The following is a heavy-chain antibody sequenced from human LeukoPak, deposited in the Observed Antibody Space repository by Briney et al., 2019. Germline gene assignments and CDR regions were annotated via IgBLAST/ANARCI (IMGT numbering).Heavy chain of an antibody. CDR1: GYTFTSYG. CDR2: ISAYNGNT. CDR3: ARDQGSYGGPAWFDP. J-gene: IGHJ5*02. V-gene: IGHV1-18*01. Sequence: ATVKVSCKASGYTFTSYGISWVRQAPGQGLEWMGWISAYNGNTNYAQKLQGRVTMTTDTSTSTAYMELRSLRSDDTAVYYCARDQGSYGGPAWFDPWGQGTLVTVSS. D-gene: IGHD1-26*01.